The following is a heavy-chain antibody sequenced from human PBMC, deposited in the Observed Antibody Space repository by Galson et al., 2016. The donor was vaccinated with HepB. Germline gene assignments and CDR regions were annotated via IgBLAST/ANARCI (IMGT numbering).Heavy chain of an antibody. CDR3: ARGLGDIYWYFDL. V-gene: IGHV5-51*01. D-gene: IGHD3-16*01. CDR1: GYTFTKYW. Sequence: QSGAEVKKPGESLKISCKGSGYTFTKYWVAWLRQRPGKGLEWMGIIYPADSDTRKSPPFQGQVTISADKSITTAYLQWSSLKASDTAMYYCARGLGDIYWYFDLWGRGTLVTVSS. J-gene: IGHJ2*01. CDR2: IYPADSDT.